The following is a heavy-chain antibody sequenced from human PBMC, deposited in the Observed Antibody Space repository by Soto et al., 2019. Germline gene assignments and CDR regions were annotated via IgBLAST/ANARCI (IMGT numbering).Heavy chain of an antibody. CDR1: GYTFTDYT. Sequence: QVQFVQSGAEVKKPGASVEVSCKTSGYTFTDYTLHWMRQAPGQRIEWMGWINPANGATMYSQKFLGRVSITGDTSATTIAMDLSSLTSEDTAVYYCGLGPSSGCFDSWGQGTLVTVSS. D-gene: IGHD5-12*01. J-gene: IGHJ4*02. CDR2: INPANGAT. V-gene: IGHV1-3*01. CDR3: GLGPSSGCFDS.